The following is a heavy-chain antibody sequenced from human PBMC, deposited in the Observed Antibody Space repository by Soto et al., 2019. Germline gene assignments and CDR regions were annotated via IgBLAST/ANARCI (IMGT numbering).Heavy chain of an antibody. D-gene: IGHD3-3*01. V-gene: IGHV5-51*01. CDR2: IYPGDSDT. J-gene: IGHJ6*03. Sequence: GESLKISCKGSGYSFTSYWIGWVRQMPGKGLEWMGIIYPGDSDTRYSPSFQGQVTISADKSISTAYLQRSSLKASDTAMYYCARSHKVSSRYDFWSGYPGSYYYYYMDVWGKGTTVTVSS. CDR1: GYSFTSYW. CDR3: ARSHKVSSRYDFWSGYPGSYYYYYMDV.